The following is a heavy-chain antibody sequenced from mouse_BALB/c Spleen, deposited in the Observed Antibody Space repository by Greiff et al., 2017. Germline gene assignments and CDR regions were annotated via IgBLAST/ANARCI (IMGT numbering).Heavy chain of an antibody. V-gene: IGHV7-3*02. J-gene: IGHJ1*01. Sequence: EVQVVESGGGLVQPGGSLRLSCATSGFTFTDYYMSWVRQPPGKALEWLGFIRNKANGYTTEYSASVKGRFTISRDNSQSILYLQMNTLRAEDSATYYCARDGYFDVWGAGTTVTVSS. CDR1: GFTFTDYY. CDR2: IRNKANGYTT. CDR3: ARDGYFDV.